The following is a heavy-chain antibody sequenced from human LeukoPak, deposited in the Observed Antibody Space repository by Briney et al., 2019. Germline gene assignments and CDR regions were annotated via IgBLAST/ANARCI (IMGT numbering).Heavy chain of an antibody. CDR1: GYTFPAYY. Sequence: ASVKVSCKASGYTFPAYYVHWLRQAPGRGLEWMGIVYPNGGDPKYAQKLQGRVTMTTDTSTSTAYIELRSLRSDDTAVYYCARTYLQPEFDYWGQGTLVTVSS. CDR2: VYPNGGDP. J-gene: IGHJ4*02. V-gene: IGHV1-46*01. CDR3: ARTYLQPEFDY. D-gene: IGHD1-14*01.